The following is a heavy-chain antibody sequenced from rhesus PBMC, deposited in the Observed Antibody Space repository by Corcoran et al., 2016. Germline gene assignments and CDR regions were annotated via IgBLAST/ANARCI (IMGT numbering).Heavy chain of an antibody. V-gene: IGHV4S14*01. J-gene: IGHJ4*01. CDR3: AKGVGAACDLFDY. CDR1: GYSISSGYD. CDR2: IYGSGGSN. Sequence: QVQLQESGPGLVKPSETLSLTCAVSGYSISSGYDWGWIRQPPGKGLAWIGSIYGSGGSNYLNPSLKSRGTLSVATANNQCSLKLSSVTAADTAVYYCAKGVGAACDLFDYWGQGVLVTVSS. D-gene: IGHD1-44*02.